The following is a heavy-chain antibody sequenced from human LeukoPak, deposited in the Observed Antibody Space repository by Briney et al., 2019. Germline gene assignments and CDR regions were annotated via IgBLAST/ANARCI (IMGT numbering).Heavy chain of an antibody. Sequence: SETVPLTCTVSRGSMSHYYWSWSRQPPGKGLEWIGHIEYSGSTNYNPSLKSRLTISLDTSKNQFSLKLTSVTPADTAVYYCARGALGYCSGGYCYRNWFDPWLEFSLVTVSS. D-gene: IGHD2-15*01. CDR3: ARGALGYCSGGYCYRNWFDP. V-gene: IGHV4-59*01. CDR2: IEYSGST. J-gene: IGHJ5*02. CDR1: RGSMSHYY.